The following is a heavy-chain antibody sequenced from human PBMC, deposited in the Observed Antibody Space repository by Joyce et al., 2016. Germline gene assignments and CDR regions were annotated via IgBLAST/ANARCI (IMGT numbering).Heavy chain of an antibody. J-gene: IGHJ6*02. CDR3: ARAYGSGSYSYYYGMDV. CDR1: GGSVSSGGYS. D-gene: IGHD3-10*01. V-gene: IGHV4-30-2*01. CDR2: IVHSEST. Sequence: QLQESGPGLVKPSQTLSLTCAVSGGSVSSGGYSWTWIRQPPGKGLEWIGHIVHSESTYYNRSLQSRVTMSVDRSKNQFSLKLRSVTATDTAVYYCARAYGSGSYSYYYGMDVWGQGTTVTVSS.